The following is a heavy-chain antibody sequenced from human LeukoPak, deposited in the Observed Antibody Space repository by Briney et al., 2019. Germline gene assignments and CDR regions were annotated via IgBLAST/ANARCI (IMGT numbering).Heavy chain of an antibody. D-gene: IGHD1-26*01. CDR3: AKGSGTTSPFVYYYYYYYMDV. Sequence: PGGSLRLSCAASGFTFSSYGMSWVRQAPGKGLEWVSAISGSGGSTYYADSVKGRFTISRDNSKNTLYLQMNSLRAEDTAVYYCAKGSGTTSPFVYYYYYYYMDVWGKGTTVTISS. V-gene: IGHV3-23*01. J-gene: IGHJ6*03. CDR2: ISGSGGST. CDR1: GFTFSSYG.